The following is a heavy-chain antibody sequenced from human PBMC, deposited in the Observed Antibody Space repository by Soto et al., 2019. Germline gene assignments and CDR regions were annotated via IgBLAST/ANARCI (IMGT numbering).Heavy chain of an antibody. CDR1: GFTFSSYG. J-gene: IGHJ5*02. V-gene: IGHV3-30*18. CDR3: SKDRVLLWFGERGWFDP. Sequence: GGSLRLSCAASGFTFSSYGMHWVRQAPGKGLEWVAVISYDGSNKYYADSVKGRFTIPRDNSKNTLYLQMNSLRAEDTAVYYCSKDRVLLWFGERGWFDPWGQGTLVTVSS. D-gene: IGHD3-10*01. CDR2: ISYDGSNK.